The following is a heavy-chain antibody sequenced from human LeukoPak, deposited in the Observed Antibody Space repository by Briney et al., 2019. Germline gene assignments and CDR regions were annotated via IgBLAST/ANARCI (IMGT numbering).Heavy chain of an antibody. CDR3: ARVPGGLEWADFDY. Sequence: PGGSLRLSCAASGFSFGYYDMHWVRQAPGQGLEWVSSISSSSSDISYADSVKGRFTISRDNAKNPLYLQMNSLRAEDTAVYYCARVPGGLEWADFDYWGQGTLVTVSS. D-gene: IGHD3-3*01. CDR2: ISSSSSDI. CDR1: GFSFGYYD. J-gene: IGHJ4*02. V-gene: IGHV3-21*01.